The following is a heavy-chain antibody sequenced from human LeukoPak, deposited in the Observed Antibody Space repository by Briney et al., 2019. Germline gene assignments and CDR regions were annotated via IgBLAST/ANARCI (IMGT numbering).Heavy chain of an antibody. V-gene: IGHV1-69*13. CDR1: GGTFSSYA. Sequence: SVKVSCKASGGTFSSYAISWVRQAPGQGLEWMGGIIPIFGTANNAQKFQGRVTITADESTSTAYMELSSLRSEDTAVYYCARDWPRGIVATINTDAFDIWGQGTMVTVSS. CDR3: ARDWPRGIVATINTDAFDI. D-gene: IGHD5-12*01. CDR2: IIPIFGTA. J-gene: IGHJ3*02.